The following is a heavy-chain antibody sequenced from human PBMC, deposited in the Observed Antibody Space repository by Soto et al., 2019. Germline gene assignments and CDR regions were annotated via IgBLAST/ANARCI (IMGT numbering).Heavy chain of an antibody. D-gene: IGHD6-19*01. CDR3: TRGPGYSSGWYGSDYYYYYMDV. J-gene: IGHJ6*03. CDR2: IRSKAYGGTT. Sequence: QTWGFLRLSCTASGFTFGDYAMSWFRQAPGKGLEGVGFIRSKAYGGTTEYAASVKGRFTISRDDSKSIAYLQMNSLKTEDTAVYYCTRGPGYSSGWYGSDYYYYYMDVWGKGTTVT. V-gene: IGHV3-49*03. CDR1: GFTFGDYA.